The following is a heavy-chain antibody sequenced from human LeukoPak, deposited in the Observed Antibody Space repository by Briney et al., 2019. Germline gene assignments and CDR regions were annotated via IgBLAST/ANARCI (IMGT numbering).Heavy chain of an antibody. CDR3: AKDDYSSGWYYFDY. CDR1: GFTFSSYG. V-gene: IGHV3-30*02. D-gene: IGHD6-19*01. CDR2: IRYDGSNK. J-gene: IGHJ4*02. Sequence: GGSLRLSCAASGFTFSSYGMHWVRQAPGKGLEWVAFIRYDGSNKYYADSVKGRFTISRDNSKNTLYLQMNSLRTEDTALYYCAKDDYSSGWYYFDYWGQGTLVTVSS.